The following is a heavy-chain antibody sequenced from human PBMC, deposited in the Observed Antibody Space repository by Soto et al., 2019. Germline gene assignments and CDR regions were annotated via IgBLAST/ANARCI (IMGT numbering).Heavy chain of an antibody. CDR1: GGSISSYY. CDR2: IYYSGST. J-gene: IGHJ4*02. V-gene: IGHV4-59*01. D-gene: IGHD6-13*01. CDR3: ATGSGYSSSWSIDY. Sequence: SETLSLTCTVSGGSISSYYWSWIRQPPGKGLEWIGYIYYSGSTNYNPSLKSRVTISVDTSKNQFSLNLSSVTAADTAVYYCATGSGYSSSWSIDYWGQGTLVTVSS.